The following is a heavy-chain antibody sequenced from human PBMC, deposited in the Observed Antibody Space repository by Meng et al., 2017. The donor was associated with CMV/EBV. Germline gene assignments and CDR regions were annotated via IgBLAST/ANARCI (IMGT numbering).Heavy chain of an antibody. J-gene: IGHJ1*01. Sequence: SGGTFSSYAISWVRQAPGQGLEWMGGIIPIFGTANYAKKFQGRVTITTDESTSTAYMELSSLRSEDTAVYYCARHPAEMVAASYFQHWGQGTLVTVSS. CDR1: GGTFSSYA. CDR2: IIPIFGTA. D-gene: IGHD2-15*01. V-gene: IGHV1-69*05. CDR3: ARHPAEMVAASYFQH.